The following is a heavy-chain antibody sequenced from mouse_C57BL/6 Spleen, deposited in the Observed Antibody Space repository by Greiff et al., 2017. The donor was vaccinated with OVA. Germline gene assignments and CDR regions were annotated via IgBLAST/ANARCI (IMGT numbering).Heavy chain of an antibody. CDR3: ARGDYDYGAWFAY. V-gene: IGHV1-64*01. D-gene: IGHD2-4*01. CDR2: IHPNSGST. CDR1: GYTFTSYW. J-gene: IGHJ3*01. Sequence: QVQLQQPGAELVKPGASVKLSCKASGYTFTSYWMHWVKQRPGQGLEWIGMIHPNSGSTNYNEKFKSKATLTVDKSSSTAYMQLSSLTSEDSAVYDSARGDYDYGAWFAYWGQGTLVTVSA.